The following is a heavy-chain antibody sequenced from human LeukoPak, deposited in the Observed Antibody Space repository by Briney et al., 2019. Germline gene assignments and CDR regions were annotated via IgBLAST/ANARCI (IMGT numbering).Heavy chain of an antibody. Sequence: GGSLRLSRSVSGFSFDDYGMSWVRQVPGKGLEWVSGINWHGGSTGYADSVKGRFTISRDKAKNSLYLQMNSLRAEDTALYYCARDGEDYGEYWGQGTLVTVSS. J-gene: IGHJ4*02. CDR1: GFSFDDYG. V-gene: IGHV3-20*04. D-gene: IGHD7-27*01. CDR3: ARDGEDYGEY. CDR2: INWHGGST.